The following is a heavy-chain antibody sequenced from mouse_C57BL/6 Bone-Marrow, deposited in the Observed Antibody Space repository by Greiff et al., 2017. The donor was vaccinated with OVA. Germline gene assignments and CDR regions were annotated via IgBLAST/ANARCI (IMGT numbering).Heavy chain of an antibody. CDR3: TRDDYDPYFDY. Sequence: VHLVESGAELVRPGASVTLSCKASGYTFTDYEMHWVKQTPVHGLEWIGAIDPETGGTAYNQKFKGKAILTADKSSSTAYMELRSLTSEDSAVYYCTRDDYDPYFDYWGQGTTLTVSS. CDR2: IDPETGGT. CDR1: GYTFTDYE. V-gene: IGHV1-15*01. D-gene: IGHD2-4*01. J-gene: IGHJ2*01.